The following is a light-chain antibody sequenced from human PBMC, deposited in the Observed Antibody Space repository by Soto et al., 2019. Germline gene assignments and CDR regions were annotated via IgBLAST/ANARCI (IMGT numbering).Light chain of an antibody. CDR1: QDISNS. Sequence: DLQMTQSPSSLSASVGDRVTITCRASQDISNSLAWFQQKPGKAPKSLIYAASRLQSWVSSNFSGSGSGTDFPLTSSSLQPEDFETYYCQHYKSYPFTFGQGTRLEIK. J-gene: IGKJ5*01. CDR2: AAS. V-gene: IGKV1-16*02. CDR3: QHYKSYPFT.